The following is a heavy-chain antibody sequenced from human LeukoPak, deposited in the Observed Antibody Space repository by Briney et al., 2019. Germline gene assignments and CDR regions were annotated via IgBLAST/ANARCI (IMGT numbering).Heavy chain of an antibody. Sequence: SETLSLTCTVSGGSISRGSYYWSWIRQPAGKGLEWIGRIYTSGSTNYNPSLKSRVTISVDMSKNQFSLKLSSVTAADTAVYYCARDPGDYWGQGTLVTVSS. J-gene: IGHJ4*02. D-gene: IGHD3-10*01. V-gene: IGHV4-61*02. CDR2: IYTSGST. CDR1: GGSISRGSYY. CDR3: ARDPGDY.